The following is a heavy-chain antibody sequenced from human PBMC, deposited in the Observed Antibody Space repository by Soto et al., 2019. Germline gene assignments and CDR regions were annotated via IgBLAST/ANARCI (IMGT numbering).Heavy chain of an antibody. CDR2: ISHDGTSR. CDR3: VRSSGVTTPDFAY. V-gene: IGHV3-30-3*01. CDR1: GFTFNIYA. Sequence: QVRLVESGGGVVQPGRSLRLSCAASGFTFNIYAMHWVRQAPGKGLEWVAVISHDGTSRYYADSVKGRVTISRDNSKSMVFVQMNSLGVEDTAVYSCVRSSGVTTPDFAYGGQGTLVTVSS. D-gene: IGHD4-17*01. J-gene: IGHJ4*02.